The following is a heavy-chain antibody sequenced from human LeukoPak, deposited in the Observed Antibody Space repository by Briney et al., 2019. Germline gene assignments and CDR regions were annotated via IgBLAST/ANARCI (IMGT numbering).Heavy chain of an antibody. CDR2: IYYSGST. Sequence: SETLSLTCTVSGGSFSSSSYYWGWIRQPPGKGLEWMGSIYYSGSTYYNPSLKSRVTISVDTSKNQFSLKLSSVTAADTAVYYCARVYSSSSRYYFDYWGQGTLVTVSS. CDR1: GGSFSSSSYY. D-gene: IGHD6-6*01. CDR3: ARVYSSSSRYYFDY. V-gene: IGHV4-39*07. J-gene: IGHJ4*02.